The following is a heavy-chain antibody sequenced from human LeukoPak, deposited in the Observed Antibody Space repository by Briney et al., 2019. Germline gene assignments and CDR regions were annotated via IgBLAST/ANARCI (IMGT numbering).Heavy chain of an antibody. CDR3: AREGGGRYYFDSSGYYRYFDY. D-gene: IGHD3-22*01. CDR1: GGSITSSSYD. CDR2: IYDSGGT. Sequence: SETLSLTCTVSGGSITSSSYDWSWIRQPLGKGLEGIGFIYDSGGTNNNPTLKSRVNISVDTSKNQFSLKLSSVTAADTAVYYCAREGGGRYYFDSSGYYRYFDYWGQGTLVTVSS. V-gene: IGHV4-61*01. J-gene: IGHJ4*02.